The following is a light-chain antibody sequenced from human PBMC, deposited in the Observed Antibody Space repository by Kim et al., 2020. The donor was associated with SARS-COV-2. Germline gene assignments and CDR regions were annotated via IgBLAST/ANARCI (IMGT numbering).Light chain of an antibody. CDR3: CSYAGNYKVI. J-gene: IGLJ2*01. Sequence: GQSVTIPCHETRRDVGGYNYFSWYQQHPGKAPKLMIYDVNKRPSGVPDRFSGSKSSNTASLTISGLQAEDEADYYCCSYAGNYKVIFGGGTQLTVL. CDR1: RRDVGGYNY. CDR2: DVN. V-gene: IGLV2-11*01.